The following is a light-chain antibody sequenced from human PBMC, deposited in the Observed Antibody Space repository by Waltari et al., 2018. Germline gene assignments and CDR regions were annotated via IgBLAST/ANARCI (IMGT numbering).Light chain of an antibody. Sequence: EIVMTQSPATLFVSPGERATLPCRASQSISSNLAWYQQKPGQAPRLLMYGASTRATPIPARFSGSGSGTEFALTISSLQSEDSAVYYCQQYQNWPQTFGQGTKLQIK. CDR1: QSISSN. CDR2: GAS. V-gene: IGKV3D-15*01. J-gene: IGKJ2*01. CDR3: QQYQNWPQT.